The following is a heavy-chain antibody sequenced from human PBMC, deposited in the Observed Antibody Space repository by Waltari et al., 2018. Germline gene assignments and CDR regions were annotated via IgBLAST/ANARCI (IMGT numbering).Heavy chain of an antibody. Sequence: EVRLVETGGGLLKPGGSLGLSCAASGFTFRSVGRNWVRQAPGPCLPWVSSISSLSKYTYYADSVKGRFTISRDNAKNSLYLQMNSLRAEDTAVYFCARDGISSTQSGYFDYWGQGVLVTVSS. D-gene: IGHD6-13*01. V-gene: IGHV3-21*01. CDR1: GFTFRSVG. J-gene: IGHJ4*02. CDR2: ISSLSKYT. CDR3: ARDGISSTQSGYFDY.